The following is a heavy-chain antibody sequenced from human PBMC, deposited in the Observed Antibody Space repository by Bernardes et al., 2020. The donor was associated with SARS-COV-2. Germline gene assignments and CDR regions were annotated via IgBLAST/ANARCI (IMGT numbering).Heavy chain of an antibody. J-gene: IGHJ4*02. Sequence: LRLSCAAAGFTFSSYAMSWVRQAPGKGLEWVSAISGSGGSTYYADSVKGRFTISRDNSKNTLYLQMNSLRAEDTAVYYCAKGSGRYFDWLTHFDYWGQGTLVTVSS. CDR2: ISGSGGST. CDR1: GFTFSSYA. V-gene: IGHV3-23*01. CDR3: AKGSGRYFDWLTHFDY. D-gene: IGHD3-9*01.